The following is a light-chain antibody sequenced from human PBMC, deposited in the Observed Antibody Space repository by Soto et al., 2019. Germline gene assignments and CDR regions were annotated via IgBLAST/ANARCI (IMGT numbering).Light chain of an antibody. V-gene: IGKV3-15*01. CDR1: QSVSSN. CDR3: QQYDNYWT. J-gene: IGKJ1*01. Sequence: EIVMTQSPATLSVSPGERATLSCRASQSVSSNLAWYRQKPGQAPRLLIYGASTRATGIPARFSGAGSGTEFTLTISSLQSEDFAVYYCQQYDNYWTFGQGTKVEIK. CDR2: GAS.